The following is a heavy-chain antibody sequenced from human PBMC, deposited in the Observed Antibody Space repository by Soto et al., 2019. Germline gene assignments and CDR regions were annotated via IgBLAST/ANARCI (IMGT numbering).Heavy chain of an antibody. CDR3: ARSGRYTNGYDY. J-gene: IGHJ4*02. Sequence: QVQLVQSGAEVKKPGASVKVSCKASGYTFTTYGVSWVRQAPGQGLEWMGWVSGYNGDTNYAQKLRGRATMTTDTSTSTAYMELRSLTSDGTAVYYCARSGRYTNGYDYWGQGTLVTVSS. V-gene: IGHV1-18*01. CDR2: VSGYNGDT. CDR1: GYTFTTYG. D-gene: IGHD5-18*01.